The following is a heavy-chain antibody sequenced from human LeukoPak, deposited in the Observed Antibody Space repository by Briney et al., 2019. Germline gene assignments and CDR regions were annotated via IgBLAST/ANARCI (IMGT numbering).Heavy chain of an antibody. J-gene: IGHJ4*02. V-gene: IGHV4-59*01. CDR3: ARVVVHGYSDY. CDR1: GGSISNYY. D-gene: IGHD5-24*01. Sequence: SETLSLTCTVFGGSISNYYWSWIRQPPGKGLEWIGYIYYSGTTKYNPSLTSRFTISVDTSKNQFSLKLTSVTAADTAVYFCARVVVHGYSDYWGQGTMVTVSS. CDR2: IYYSGTT.